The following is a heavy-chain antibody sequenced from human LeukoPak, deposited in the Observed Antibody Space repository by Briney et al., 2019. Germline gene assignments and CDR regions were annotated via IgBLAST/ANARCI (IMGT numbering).Heavy chain of an antibody. CDR2: IKSKTDGGTT. Sequence: PGGSLRLSCEASGFTFSNAWMSWVRQAPGKGLEWVGRIKSKTDGGTTDYAAPVKGRFTISRDDSKNTLYLQMNSLKTEDTAVYYCTTEMVRGVITLDYWGQGTLVTVSS. J-gene: IGHJ4*02. CDR1: GFTFSNAW. V-gene: IGHV3-15*01. CDR3: TTEMVRGVITLDY. D-gene: IGHD3-10*01.